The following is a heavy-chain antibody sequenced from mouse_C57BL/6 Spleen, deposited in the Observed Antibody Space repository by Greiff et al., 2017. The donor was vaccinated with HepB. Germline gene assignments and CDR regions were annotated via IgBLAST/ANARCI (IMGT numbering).Heavy chain of an antibody. CDR2: IDPSDSYT. V-gene: IGHV1-50*01. CDR3: ARDAQATNY. J-gene: IGHJ2*01. CDR1: GYTFTSYW. D-gene: IGHD3-2*02. Sequence: QVQLQQPGAELVKPGASVKLSCKASGYTFTSYWMQWVKQRPGQGLEWIGEIDPSDSYTNYNQKFKGKATLTVDTSSSTAYMQLSSLTSEDSAVYYCARDAQATNYWGQGTTLTVSS.